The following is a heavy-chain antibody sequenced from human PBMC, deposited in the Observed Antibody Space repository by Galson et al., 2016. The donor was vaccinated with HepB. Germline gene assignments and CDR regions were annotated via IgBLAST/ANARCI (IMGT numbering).Heavy chain of an antibody. Sequence: SVKVSCKASGYTFTTYDINWLRQAPGQGLEWMGWMNPNSGNTDYAQKFQGRVTMTRDTSINTAYMELSSLTSEDTAMYYCARVHFRSGYFNWGQGTLVTVSS. J-gene: IGHJ4*02. CDR2: MNPNSGNT. V-gene: IGHV1-8*01. D-gene: IGHD3-3*02. CDR1: GYTFTTYD. CDR3: ARVHFRSGYFN.